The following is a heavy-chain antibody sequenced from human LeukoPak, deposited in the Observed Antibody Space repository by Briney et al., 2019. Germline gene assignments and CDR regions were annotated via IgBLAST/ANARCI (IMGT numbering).Heavy chain of an antibody. V-gene: IGHV3-11*04. CDR3: ARALYSNSGYVTWFNP. CDR2: ISSSGSTI. Sequence: GGSLRLSCEASGFTFSDYYMSWIRQAPGKGMEWISYISSSGSTIYYTDSVKGRFTISRVNAKNSLYLQMNSLRAEDTAVYYCARALYSNSGYVTWFNPWAQEPLVTVSS. D-gene: IGHD5-12*01. CDR1: GFTFSDYY. J-gene: IGHJ5*02.